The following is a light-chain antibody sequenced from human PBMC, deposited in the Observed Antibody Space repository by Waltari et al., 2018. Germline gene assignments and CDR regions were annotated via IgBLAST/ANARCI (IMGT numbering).Light chain of an antibody. J-gene: IGLJ1*01. Sequence: QSALTQPAPVSGSPGQSITISCTGTSSDIGAYNFISLYQKHPTKAPKVMIYDVNNTPAGVSSRFAGSKSGNTASLTISGLQAEDEADYYCSSYTTGSTRDVFGSGTKVTVL. CDR3: SSYTTGSTRDV. V-gene: IGLV2-14*03. CDR2: DVN. CDR1: SSDIGAYNF.